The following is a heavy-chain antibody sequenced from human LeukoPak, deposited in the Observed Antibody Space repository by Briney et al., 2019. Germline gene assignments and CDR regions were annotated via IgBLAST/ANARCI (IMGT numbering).Heavy chain of an antibody. Sequence: PGRSLRLSCAASGFTFSSYGMHWVRQAPGKGLEWVAVIWYDGSNKYYADSVKGRFTISRDNSKNTLYLQMNSLRAEDTAVYYCARGFMAAAGTNSAFDIWGQGTMVTVSS. CDR1: GFTFSSYG. J-gene: IGHJ3*02. CDR3: ARGFMAAAGTNSAFDI. D-gene: IGHD6-13*01. V-gene: IGHV3-33*01. CDR2: IWYDGSNK.